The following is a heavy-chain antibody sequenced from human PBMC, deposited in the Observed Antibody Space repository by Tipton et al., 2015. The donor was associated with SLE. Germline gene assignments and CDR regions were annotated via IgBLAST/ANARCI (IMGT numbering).Heavy chain of an antibody. CDR2: ISWNSRNI. V-gene: IGHV3-9*02. CDR3: AREKSGDYLDAFDI. D-gene: IGHD1-26*01. J-gene: IGHJ3*02. Sequence: SLRLSCELSGFRSDDYAMHWVRQVPGKGLEWVSGISWNSRNIYYADSVKGRFTISRDNAKNTMYLQMNSVRAEDTAVYYCAREKSGDYLDAFDIWGQGTMVTVSS. CDR1: GFRSDDYA.